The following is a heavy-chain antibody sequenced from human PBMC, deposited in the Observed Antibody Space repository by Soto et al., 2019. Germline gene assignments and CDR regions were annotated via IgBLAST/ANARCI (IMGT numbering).Heavy chain of an antibody. V-gene: IGHV3-23*01. Sequence: PGGSLRLSCAASGFTFSSYAMSWVRQASGQGLEWVAAISGSGGSTYYADSVKGRFTISRDNSKNTLYLQMNSLRAEDTAVYYCPKDRSPSSSWYDELSWGQGTLVTVSS. CDR3: PKDRSPSSSWYDELS. CDR1: GFTFSSYA. J-gene: IGHJ5*02. CDR2: ISGSGGST. D-gene: IGHD6-13*01.